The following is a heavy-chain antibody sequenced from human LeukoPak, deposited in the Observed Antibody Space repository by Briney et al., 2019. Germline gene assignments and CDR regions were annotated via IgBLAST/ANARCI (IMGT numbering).Heavy chain of an antibody. V-gene: IGHV3-33*01. J-gene: IGHJ4*02. Sequence: GGSLRLYCAASGFTFSSYGMHWVRQAPGKGLEWVAVIWYDGSNKYYADSVKGRFTISRDNSKNTLYLQMNSLRAEDTAVYYCARDADCSSTSCYINYFDYWGQGTLVTVSS. CDR1: GFTFSSYG. CDR2: IWYDGSNK. CDR3: ARDADCSSTSCYINYFDY. D-gene: IGHD2-2*02.